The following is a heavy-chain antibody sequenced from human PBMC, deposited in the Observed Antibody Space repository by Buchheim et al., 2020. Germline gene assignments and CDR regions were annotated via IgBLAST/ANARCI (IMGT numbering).Heavy chain of an antibody. CDR1: GFTFSSYG. Sequence: QVQLVESGGGVVQPGRSLRLSCAASGFTFSSYGMHWVRQAPGKGLEWVAVISYDGSNKYYADSVKGRFTISRDTSKNTLYLQMNSLRAEDTAVYYCAKGSLGSGSGSYGSYFDYWGQGTL. J-gene: IGHJ4*02. D-gene: IGHD3-10*01. CDR3: AKGSLGSGSGSYGSYFDY. V-gene: IGHV3-30*18. CDR2: ISYDGSNK.